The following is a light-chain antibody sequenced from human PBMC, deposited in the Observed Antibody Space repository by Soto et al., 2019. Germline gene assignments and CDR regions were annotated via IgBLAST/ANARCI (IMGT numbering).Light chain of an antibody. CDR1: QSVTSSF. CDR2: DAS. CDR3: LQYDRLPNT. V-gene: IGKV3-20*01. J-gene: IGKJ2*01. Sequence: IELTQSPGTLSLSPGERATLSCRASQSVTSSFLAWYQQKPGQTPRLLIYDASSRATGIPDRFSGSGSGTDFTLTISRLEPEDFAAYYCLQYDRLPNTFGQGTKLEIE.